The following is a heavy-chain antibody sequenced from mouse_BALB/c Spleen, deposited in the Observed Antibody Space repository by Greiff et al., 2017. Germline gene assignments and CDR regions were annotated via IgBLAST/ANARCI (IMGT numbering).Heavy chain of an antibody. CDR2: IWRGGST. J-gene: IGHJ4*01. CDR1: GFSLTCYG. Sequence: QVQLKESGPSLVQPSQSLSITCTVSGFSLTCYGVHWVRQSPGKGLEWLGVIWRGGSTDYNAAFMSRLSITKDNSKSQVFFKMNSLQADDTAIYYCAKTYYRYPYAMDYWGQGTSVTVSS. CDR3: AKTYYRYPYAMDY. D-gene: IGHD2-14*01. V-gene: IGHV2-5-1*01.